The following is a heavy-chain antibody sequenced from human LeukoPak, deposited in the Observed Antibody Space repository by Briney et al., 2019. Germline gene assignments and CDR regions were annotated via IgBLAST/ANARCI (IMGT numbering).Heavy chain of an antibody. CDR1: GGTFSSYA. J-gene: IGHJ4*02. Sequence: GASVKVSCKASGGTFSSYAISWVRQAPGQGLEWMGRIIPILGIANYAQKFQGRVTITADKSTSTAYMELSSLRSEDTAVYYCARGPVRYFDWPPDYWGQGTLVTVSS. D-gene: IGHD3-9*01. V-gene: IGHV1-69*04. CDR3: ARGPVRYFDWPPDY. CDR2: IIPILGIA.